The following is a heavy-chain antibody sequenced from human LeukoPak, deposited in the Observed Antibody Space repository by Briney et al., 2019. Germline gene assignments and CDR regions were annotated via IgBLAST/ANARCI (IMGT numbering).Heavy chain of an antibody. CDR3: ARGLEDGYNWFDY. D-gene: IGHD5-24*01. V-gene: IGHV1-69*13. Sequence: GASVKVSCKASGGTFSSYAISWVRQAPGQGLEWMGGIIPIFGTANYAQKFQGRVTITADESTSTAYMELSSLRSEDTAVYYCARGLEDGYNWFDYWGQGTLVTVSS. J-gene: IGHJ4*02. CDR2: IIPIFGTA. CDR1: GGTFSSYA.